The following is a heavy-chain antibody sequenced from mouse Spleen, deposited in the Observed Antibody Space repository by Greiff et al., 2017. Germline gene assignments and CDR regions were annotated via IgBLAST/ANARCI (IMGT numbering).Heavy chain of an antibody. CDR3: AKNYYGSRNAMDY. V-gene: IGHV2-5-1*01. D-gene: IGHD1-1*01. J-gene: IGHJ4*01. CDR1: GFSLTSYG. CDR2: IWRGGST. Sequence: VQLQQSGPSLVQPSQSLSITCTVSGFSLTSYGVHWVRQSPGKGLEWLGVIWRGGSTDYNAAFMSRLSITKDNSKSQVFYKMNSLHADDTAIYYCAKNYYGSRNAMDYWGQGTSVTVSS.